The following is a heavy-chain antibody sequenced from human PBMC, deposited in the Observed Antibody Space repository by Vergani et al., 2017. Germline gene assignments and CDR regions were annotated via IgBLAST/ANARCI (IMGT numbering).Heavy chain of an antibody. J-gene: IGHJ6*03. D-gene: IGHD4-11*01. V-gene: IGHV4-34*01. Sequence: QVQLQQWGAGLLKPSETLSLTCAVYGGSFSGYYWSWIRQPPGKGLEWIGEINHSGNTNYNPSLKSRVTISVDKSRNQFSLTLNSVTATDTAIYFCARVNTETNGHLYYYYYMDVWGQGTAVTAS. CDR2: INHSGNT. CDR3: ARVNTETNGHLYYYYYMDV. CDR1: GGSFSGYY.